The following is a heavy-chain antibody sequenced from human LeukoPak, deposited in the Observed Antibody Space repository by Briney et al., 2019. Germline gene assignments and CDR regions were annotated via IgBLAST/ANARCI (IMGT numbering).Heavy chain of an antibody. V-gene: IGHV3-30*03. CDR1: GFTFSDYG. D-gene: IGHD5-12*01. J-gene: IGHJ4*02. CDR3: ARGWLRLGY. CDR2: VSYHGDDSK. Sequence: PGGSLRLSCAASGFTFSDYGMHWVRQAPGKGLEWVAVVSYHGDDSKYYVDSVKGRFTIFRDNSKNTLYLQMNSLRAEDTAVYYCARGWLRLGYWGQGTLVTVSS.